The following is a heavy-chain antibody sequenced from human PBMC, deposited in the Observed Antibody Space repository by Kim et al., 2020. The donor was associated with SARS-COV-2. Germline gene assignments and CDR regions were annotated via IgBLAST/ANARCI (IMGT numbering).Heavy chain of an antibody. J-gene: IGHJ4*02. CDR2: IYYSGST. CDR1: GGSISSSSYY. D-gene: IGHD3-3*01. V-gene: IGHV4-39*01. Sequence: SETLSLTCTVSGGSISSSSYYWGWIRQPPGKGLEWIGSIYYSGSTYYNPSLKSRVTISVDTSKNQFSLKLSSVTAADTAVYYCARHPKSLASITIFGVALPDYWGQGTLVTVSS. CDR3: ARHPKSLASITIFGVALPDY.